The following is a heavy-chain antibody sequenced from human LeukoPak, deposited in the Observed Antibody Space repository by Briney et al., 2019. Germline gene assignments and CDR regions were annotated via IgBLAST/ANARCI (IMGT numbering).Heavy chain of an antibody. V-gene: IGHV1-24*01. J-gene: IGHJ1*01. CDR3: ATALWRYFQH. CDR2: FDPEDGET. CDR1: GYTLTELS. Sequence: ASVKVSCKVSGYTLTELSMHWVRQGPGKGLEWMGGFDPEDGETIYAQKFQGRVTVTEDTSTDTAYMELSSLRSEDTAVYYCATALWRYFQHWGQGTLVTVSS. D-gene: IGHD3-10*01.